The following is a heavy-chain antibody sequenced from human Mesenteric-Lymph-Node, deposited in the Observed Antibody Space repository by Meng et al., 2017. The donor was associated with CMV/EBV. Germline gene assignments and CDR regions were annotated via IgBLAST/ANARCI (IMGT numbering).Heavy chain of an antibody. J-gene: IGHJ6*02. Sequence: ASVKVSCKASGYTFTSYGISWVRQAPGQGLEWMGWISAYNGNTNYAQKLQGRVTMTTDTSTSTAYMELRSLRSDDTTVYYCTRYEDTAMSSYGMDVWGQGTTVTVSS. CDR3: TRYEDTAMSSYGMDV. V-gene: IGHV1-18*01. CDR2: ISAYNGNT. CDR1: GYTFTSYG. D-gene: IGHD5-18*01.